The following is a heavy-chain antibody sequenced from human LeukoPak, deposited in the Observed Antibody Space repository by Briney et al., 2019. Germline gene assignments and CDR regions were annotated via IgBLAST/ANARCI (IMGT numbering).Heavy chain of an antibody. Sequence: GASVKVSCKASGYTFTSYYMHWVRQAPGQGLEWMGIINPSGGSTSYAQKFQGRVTMTRDTSTSTVYMELSSLRSEDTAVYYCARDLGRYFDWLDGGFDYWGQGTLVTVSS. D-gene: IGHD3-9*01. V-gene: IGHV1-46*01. CDR3: ARDLGRYFDWLDGGFDY. J-gene: IGHJ4*02. CDR1: GYTFTSYY. CDR2: INPSGGST.